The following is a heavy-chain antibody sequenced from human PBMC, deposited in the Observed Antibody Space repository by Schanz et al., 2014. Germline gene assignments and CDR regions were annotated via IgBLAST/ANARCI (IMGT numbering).Heavy chain of an antibody. D-gene: IGHD3-10*01. J-gene: IGHJ4*02. V-gene: IGHV3-11*01. CDR2: IGNGGVTI. CDR1: GLTFTSAW. CDR3: ARIGGSVFDY. Sequence: VQLVESGGGLVKPGGSLRLSCATSGLTFTSAWMSWVRQAPGRGLEWVSYIGNGGVTIYYADSVKGRFTISRDNSKNSLYLQRNSLRAEDTAVYYCARIGGSVFDYWAQGTLVTVSS.